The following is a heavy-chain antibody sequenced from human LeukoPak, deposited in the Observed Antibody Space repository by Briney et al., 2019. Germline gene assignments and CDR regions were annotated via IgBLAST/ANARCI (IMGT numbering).Heavy chain of an antibody. CDR3: ARQGSGSYYNLPTDY. D-gene: IGHD3-10*01. CDR2: ISAYNGNT. CDR1: GYTFTSYG. V-gene: IGHV1-18*01. Sequence: ASVRVSCKASGYTFTSYGISCVSHAPGQGLEWMWWISAYNGNTNYAQKLQGRVTMTTDTSTSTAYMELRSLRSDDTAMYYCARQGSGSYYNLPTDYWGQGTLVTVSS. J-gene: IGHJ4*02.